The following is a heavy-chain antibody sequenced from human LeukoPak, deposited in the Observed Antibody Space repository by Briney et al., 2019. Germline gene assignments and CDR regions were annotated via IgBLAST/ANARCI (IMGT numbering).Heavy chain of an antibody. CDR3: ASERYSSGWYWFDP. Sequence: GGSLRLSCAASGFSVSSRINYMSWVRQAPGMGLQWVSVIYSGGSTYYADSVKGRFTISRDNSKNTLYLQMNSLRAEDTAVYYCASERYSSGWYWFDPWGQGTLVTVSS. V-gene: IGHV3-66*01. CDR1: GFSVSSRINY. D-gene: IGHD6-19*01. CDR2: IYSGGST. J-gene: IGHJ5*02.